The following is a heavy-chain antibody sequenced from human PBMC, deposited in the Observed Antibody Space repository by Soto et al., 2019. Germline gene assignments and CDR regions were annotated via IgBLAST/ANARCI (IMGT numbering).Heavy chain of an antibody. CDR3: VKDAPQPFSD. V-gene: IGHV3-23*01. Sequence: EVQLLESGGGLVQPGGSLRISCAASGFDFSNYGMSWVRQAPGKGLEWVSAISGTAHASYYAASVKGRFTISRDNAKNTLYLHMNSLRVEDTVVYFCVKDAPQPFSDWGQGTLVTVSS. J-gene: IGHJ4*02. CDR2: ISGTAHAS. CDR1: GFDFSNYG. D-gene: IGHD3-3*02.